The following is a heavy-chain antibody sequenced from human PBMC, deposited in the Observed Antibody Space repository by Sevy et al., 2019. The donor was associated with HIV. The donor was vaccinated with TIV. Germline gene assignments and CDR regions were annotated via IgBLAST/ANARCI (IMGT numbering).Heavy chain of an antibody. V-gene: IGHV3-30*04. J-gene: IGHJ1*01. CDR3: ALERLSSDVAEYFQN. D-gene: IGHD1-1*01. CDR2: ISFDATNK. Sequence: GGSLRLSCAASGFTFSRYSMHWVRQAPGKGLEWVATISFDATNKHYADSVKGRFTISRDNFQNSLFLQMNSLRPEDTAVYYCALERLSSDVAEYFQNWGQGTLVTVSS. CDR1: GFTFSRYS.